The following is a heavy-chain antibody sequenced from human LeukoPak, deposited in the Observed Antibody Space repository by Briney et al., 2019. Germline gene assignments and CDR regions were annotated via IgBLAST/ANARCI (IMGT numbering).Heavy chain of an antibody. J-gene: IGHJ6*03. Sequence: ASVKVPCKASGYTFTIYYIHWVRQAPGQGLEWMGLINPSGGSTNYAQKFQGRVTMTRDTSTSTVYMELSSLRSEDTAVYYCARGPRITLIRGGQWYYYMDVWGKGTTVTIPS. CDR1: GYTFTIYY. CDR2: INPSGGST. V-gene: IGHV1-46*01. CDR3: ARGPRITLIRGGQWYYYMDV. D-gene: IGHD3-10*01.